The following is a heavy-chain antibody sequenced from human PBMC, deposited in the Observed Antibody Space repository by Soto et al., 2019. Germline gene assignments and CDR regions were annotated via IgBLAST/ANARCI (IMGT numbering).Heavy chain of an antibody. Sequence: QVQLVQSGAEVRKPGSSVKVSCRASGGTFSDFTVTWVRKAPGQGLEWMGGIIPILEATKYAQTFQDRVTVTADESTSTVFMELSSLRSEDTAVYFCATSYCGNECQPNRAFYYFGWDVWGQGTTVTVSS. D-gene: IGHD2-21*01. CDR2: IIPILEAT. J-gene: IGHJ6*02. V-gene: IGHV1-69*01. CDR1: GGTFSDFT. CDR3: ATSYCGNECQPNRAFYYFGWDV.